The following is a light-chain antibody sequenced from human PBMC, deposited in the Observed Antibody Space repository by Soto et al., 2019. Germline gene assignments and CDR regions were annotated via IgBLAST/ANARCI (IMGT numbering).Light chain of an antibody. V-gene: IGKV3-15*01. CDR2: GAS. CDR1: QSVASN. Sequence: EIVMTQSPASLSVSPGDGATLSCRASQSVASNVAWYQQKPGQGPRLLIHGASTRAVGVPAGFSGSGSGTEFALTIISLQAEDFAVYYCQQYHNWPPQYTFGQGTKLQIK. CDR3: QQYHNWPPQYT. J-gene: IGKJ2*01.